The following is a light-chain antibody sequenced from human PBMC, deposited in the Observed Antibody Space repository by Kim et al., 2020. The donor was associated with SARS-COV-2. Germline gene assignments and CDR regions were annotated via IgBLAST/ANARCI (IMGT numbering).Light chain of an antibody. V-gene: IGLV3-19*01. J-gene: IGLJ2*01. CDR3: NSRDSNDNVV. CDR1: SVRSYY. CDR2: GKN. Sequence: VGLGQTVRITCQGDSVRSYYATWYQQKPGQAPILVIYGKNNRPSGIPDRFSGSSSGNTASLTITGTQAGDEADYYCNSRDSNDNVVFGGGTQLTVL.